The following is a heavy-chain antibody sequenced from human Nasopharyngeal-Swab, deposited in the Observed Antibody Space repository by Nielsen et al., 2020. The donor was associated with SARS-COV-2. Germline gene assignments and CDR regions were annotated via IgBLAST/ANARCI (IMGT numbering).Heavy chain of an antibody. CDR3: ARGGYNSPLNFDY. D-gene: IGHD5-24*01. CDR2: LYYSGIT. Sequence: SEPLSLTCTVPGGSISSGDSYWSWIRQPPEKGLEWIGYLYYSGITYYNPSLRSRVSMSVDTSKNQFSLMLSSVTAADTAVYYCARGGYNSPLNFDYWGQGTLVAVSS. CDR1: GGSISSGDSY. J-gene: IGHJ4*02. V-gene: IGHV4-30-4*01.